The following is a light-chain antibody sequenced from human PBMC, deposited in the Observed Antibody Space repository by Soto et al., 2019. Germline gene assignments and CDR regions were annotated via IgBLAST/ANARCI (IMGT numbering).Light chain of an antibody. Sequence: QSALAQPPSASGTPGQSVTIYSTGASSDVGGYDFVSWYQQHPGKAPKLLIYEVTKRPSGVPDRFSGSKSGNTASLTVSGLQPEDDADYFCSSYAGSNNYVFGTGTKVTVL. CDR1: SSDVGGYDF. CDR2: EVT. J-gene: IGLJ1*01. V-gene: IGLV2-8*01. CDR3: SSYAGSNNYV.